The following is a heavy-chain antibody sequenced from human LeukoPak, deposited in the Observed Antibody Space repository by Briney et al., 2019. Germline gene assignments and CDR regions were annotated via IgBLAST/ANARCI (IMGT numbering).Heavy chain of an antibody. CDR1: GGSFSGYY. J-gene: IGHJ4*02. V-gene: IGHV4-34*01. D-gene: IGHD5-24*01. Sequence: SETLSLTCAVYGGSFSGYYWSWIRQPPGKGLEWIGEINHSGSTNYNPSLKSRVTISVDTSKNQFSLKLSSVTAADTAVYYCARETPDGYGLYWGQGTLVTVSS. CDR3: ARETPDGYGLY. CDR2: INHSGST.